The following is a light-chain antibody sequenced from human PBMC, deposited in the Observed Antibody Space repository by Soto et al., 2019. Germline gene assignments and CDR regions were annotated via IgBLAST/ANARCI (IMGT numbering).Light chain of an antibody. CDR1: HSLLHSNGYNY. CDR2: LGS. CDR3: MHDLQNPIT. J-gene: IGKJ5*01. V-gene: IGKV2-28*01. Sequence: DIVLTRSPLSLPVTPGQPASISCRSSHSLLHSNGYNYLDWYLKKPGQSPQVLTYLGSNRASGVPERFSGSGSGTDFTMKITRVEPEDVGVYYCMHDLQNPITFGQGTRLEIK.